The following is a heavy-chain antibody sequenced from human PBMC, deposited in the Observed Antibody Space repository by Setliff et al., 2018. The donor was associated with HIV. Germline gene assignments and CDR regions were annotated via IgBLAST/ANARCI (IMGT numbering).Heavy chain of an antibody. Sequence: GASVMVSCKTSGYIFSAYYVHWLRRAPGQGLEWMGWINYNNGDTKYAEKFQGRVTMTRDTSNSTLYMDLNRLISDDTAVYYCAFDNIVSTARWNYWGRGTLVTVSS. CDR2: INYNNGDT. D-gene: IGHD1-1*01. CDR1: GYIFSAYY. J-gene: IGHJ4*02. V-gene: IGHV1-2*02. CDR3: AFDNIVSTARWNY.